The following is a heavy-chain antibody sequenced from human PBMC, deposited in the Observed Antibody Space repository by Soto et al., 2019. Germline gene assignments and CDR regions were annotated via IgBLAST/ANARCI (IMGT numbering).Heavy chain of an antibody. Sequence: QVQLQESGTELVEPSQTLSLTCTVSGGSISSGGYYWSWIRQHPVKGLEWIGYIDYSGSTYYSPCVKSRDTISVDTSKNQFSLKMSSVTASDTAVYYCARVCGGDCHYGMDVWGQGTTVTVSS. V-gene: IGHV4-31*03. J-gene: IGHJ6*02. CDR3: ARVCGGDCHYGMDV. CDR1: GGSISSGGYY. CDR2: IDYSGST. D-gene: IGHD2-21*02.